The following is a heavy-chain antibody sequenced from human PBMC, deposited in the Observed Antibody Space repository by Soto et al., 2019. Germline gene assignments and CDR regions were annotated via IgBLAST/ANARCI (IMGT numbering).Heavy chain of an antibody. CDR3: ARDGDRCTSTRCSPWPDTHLDL. CDR1: GYTFTNYG. Sequence: QVQLVQSGDEVKKPGASVKVSCKASGYTFTNYGISWVRQAPGQGLEWMGWISPYNGNTKYPQKLQGRVTMTTDTSTRTPYMELRSLRSDDTAVYFCARDGDRCTSTRCSPWPDTHLDLWGRGTLVTVSS. D-gene: IGHD2-2*01. J-gene: IGHJ2*01. V-gene: IGHV1-18*01. CDR2: ISPYNGNT.